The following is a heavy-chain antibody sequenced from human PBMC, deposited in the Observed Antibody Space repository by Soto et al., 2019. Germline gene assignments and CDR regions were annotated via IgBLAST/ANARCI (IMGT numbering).Heavy chain of an antibody. CDR3: ARDLSGKTTPYFDL. D-gene: IGHD1-1*01. J-gene: IGHJ4*02. Sequence: PGGALTISWGASGIDFSSFWMPWGPPTPGQGPVWVSRIYNDGRRTGYAGSVKGRFTISRDKAKNTLYLQMSRLPVGETAVYYCARDLSGKTTPYFDLWGQGALVTVSS. V-gene: IGHV3-74*01. CDR1: GIDFSSFW. CDR2: IYNDGRRT.